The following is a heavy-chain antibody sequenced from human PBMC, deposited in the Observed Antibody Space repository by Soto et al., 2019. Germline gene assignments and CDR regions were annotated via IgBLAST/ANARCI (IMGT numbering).Heavy chain of an antibody. J-gene: IGHJ4*02. CDR3: TRPDLDY. CDR2: IYSGGAT. V-gene: IGHV3-53*01. CDR1: GFAISSDY. Sequence: AGYLRHYCTASGFAISSDYMSWVRQTPKKGLEWVSIIYSGGATNYADSVKGRFTISRDSSRNTLYLQMNTLRVEDTAVYYCTRPDLDYWGQGTPVTVSS.